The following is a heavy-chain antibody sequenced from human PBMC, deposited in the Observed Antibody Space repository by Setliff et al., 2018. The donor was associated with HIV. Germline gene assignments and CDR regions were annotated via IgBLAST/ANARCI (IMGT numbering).Heavy chain of an antibody. D-gene: IGHD3-3*01. CDR1: GYSFTSYD. CDR2: MNPNSGDT. Sequence: ASVKVSCKASGYSFTSYDINWVRQATGQGLEWMGWMNPNSGDTDYAQKFQSRVTITRDTSARKAYMELSSLRSEDTAVYYCASSTVTVFGVVPYYFDYWGQGTLVTVSS. CDR3: ASSTVTVFGVVPYYFDY. V-gene: IGHV1-8*01. J-gene: IGHJ4*02.